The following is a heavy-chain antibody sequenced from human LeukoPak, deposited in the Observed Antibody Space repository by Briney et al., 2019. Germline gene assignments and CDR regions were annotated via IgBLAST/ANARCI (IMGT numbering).Heavy chain of an antibody. V-gene: IGHV3-23*01. Sequence: PGGSLRLSCAASGFTFSSYAMSWVRQAPGKGLEWVSAISGSGGSTYYADSVKGRFTIPRDNSKNTLYLQMNSLRAEDTAVYYCAKDPSIAAAGNNWFDPWGQGTLVTVSS. J-gene: IGHJ5*02. CDR3: AKDPSIAAAGNNWFDP. CDR2: ISGSGGST. D-gene: IGHD6-13*01. CDR1: GFTFSSYA.